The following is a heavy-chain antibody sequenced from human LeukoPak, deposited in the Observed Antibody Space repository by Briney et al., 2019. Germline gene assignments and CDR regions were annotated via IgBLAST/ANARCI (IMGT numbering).Heavy chain of an antibody. Sequence: GGSLRLSCSASGFTFNTYTLTWVRQTPGKRPEWLSAITGGHGATYYADSVRGRFTITRDNSRNTFYLDMSGLRVEDTAVYYCARDRSTDAISEYWGQGTLVAVSS. V-gene: IGHV3-23*01. CDR2: ITGGHGAT. J-gene: IGHJ4*02. D-gene: IGHD1-1*01. CDR3: ARDRSTDAISEY. CDR1: GFTFNTYT.